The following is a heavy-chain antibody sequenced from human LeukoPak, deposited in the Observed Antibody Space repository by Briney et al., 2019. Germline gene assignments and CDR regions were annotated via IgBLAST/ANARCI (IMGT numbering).Heavy chain of an antibody. V-gene: IGHV3-7*01. D-gene: IGHD3-22*01. CDR2: KKQDGSLK. Sequence: PGGSLRLSCAASGFNFNRDWMIWVRQAPGKGLECVANKKQDGSLKYYMDSVKGRFTISRDNAKNSLYLQMNSLRAEDTAVYYCGRDESPSDRSGYYDPFDIWGRGTMVTVSS. J-gene: IGHJ3*02. CDR1: GFNFNRDW. CDR3: GRDESPSDRSGYYDPFDI.